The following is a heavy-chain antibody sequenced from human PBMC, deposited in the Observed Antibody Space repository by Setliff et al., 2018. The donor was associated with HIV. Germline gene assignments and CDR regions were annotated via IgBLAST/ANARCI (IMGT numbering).Heavy chain of an antibody. Sequence: GGSLSLAWTAAGFSFDGYALTWVRQAPGKGMEWVGFIRSKSIGGTTDYGASVKGRFTISRDDSKTIAYLQMNSLTTEDTAVYFCTRDRRGTNSWSGYKGGFDYWGQGTLVTVSS. CDR3: TRDRRGTNSWSGYKGGFDY. CDR2: IRSKSIGGTT. D-gene: IGHD3-3*01. J-gene: IGHJ4*02. V-gene: IGHV3-49*04. CDR1: GFSFDGYA.